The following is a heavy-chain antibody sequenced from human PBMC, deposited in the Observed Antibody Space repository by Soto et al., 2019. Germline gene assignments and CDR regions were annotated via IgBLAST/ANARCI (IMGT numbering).Heavy chain of an antibody. CDR3: SRDQGLGAGYLAL. CDR1: GGSVSSGTYY. V-gene: IGHV4-61*01. J-gene: IGHJ2*01. CDR2: VYRGSP. D-gene: IGHD7-27*01. Sequence: QVQLQESGPGQVKPSETLFLTCTVSGGSVSSGTYYWSWIRQPAGKGLEWMGYVYRGSPNYNPSLESRATISVDTSRTPFSLMLSSVTAAATAVYYCSRDQGLGAGYLALWRRGHLVTVPS.